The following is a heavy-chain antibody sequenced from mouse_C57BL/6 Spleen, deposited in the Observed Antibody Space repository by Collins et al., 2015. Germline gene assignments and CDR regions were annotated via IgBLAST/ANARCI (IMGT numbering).Heavy chain of an antibody. CDR3: AMIHYYALDY. J-gene: IGHJ4*01. V-gene: IGHV1-55*01. D-gene: IGHD2-4*01. CDR1: GYTFTSYW. CDR2: IYPGSGSS. Sequence: QVQLQQPGAELVKPGTSVKMSCKASGYTFTSYWIAWVKQRPGQGLEWIGDIYPGSGSSTYNAKFKTEATLTVDTSSTTAYMQLSSLTSEDSAVYYCAMIHYYALDYWGQGTSVTVSS.